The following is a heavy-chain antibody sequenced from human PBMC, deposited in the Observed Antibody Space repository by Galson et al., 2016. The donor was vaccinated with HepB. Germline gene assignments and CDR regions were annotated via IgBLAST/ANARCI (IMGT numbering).Heavy chain of an antibody. CDR3: ARIRYNYGHLGY. Sequence: QSGAEVKKPGESLKISCKGSGCNFTNYWIGWVRQMPGKGLEWMGIIYPGDSDTRYSQSLKGQVTSSADKSSSAAYLRWSRLEASDTAMSYCARIRYNYGHLGYWGQGTLVTVSS. V-gene: IGHV5-51*01. CDR1: GCNFTNYW. J-gene: IGHJ4*02. D-gene: IGHD5-18*01. CDR2: IYPGDSDT.